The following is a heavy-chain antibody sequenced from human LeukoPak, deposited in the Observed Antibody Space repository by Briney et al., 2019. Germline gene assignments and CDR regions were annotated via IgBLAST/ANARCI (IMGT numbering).Heavy chain of an antibody. Sequence: SETLSLTCTVSGGSISSYYWSWIRQPPGKGLEWIGYIYYSGSTNYNPSLKSRVTISVDTSKNQFSLKLSSVTAADTAVYYCARTRLWYSSSLLFDYWGQGTLVTVSS. D-gene: IGHD6-13*01. CDR3: ARTRLWYSSSLLFDY. J-gene: IGHJ4*02. CDR2: IYYSGST. V-gene: IGHV4-59*12. CDR1: GGSISSYY.